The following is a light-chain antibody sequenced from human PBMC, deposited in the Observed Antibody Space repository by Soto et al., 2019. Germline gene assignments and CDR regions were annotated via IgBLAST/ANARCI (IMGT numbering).Light chain of an antibody. CDR2: TAS. Sequence: DIQLTQSASTLCGSLGHRATITCRASQGISNYLAWYQQKTGQAPNLLIHTASTLQSGVPSRFSGSGYGTEFNLTISSLQPEDCATYYCQQRNSYPITFGQGTRLEIK. CDR1: QGISNY. CDR3: QQRNSYPIT. J-gene: IGKJ5*01. V-gene: IGKV1-9*01.